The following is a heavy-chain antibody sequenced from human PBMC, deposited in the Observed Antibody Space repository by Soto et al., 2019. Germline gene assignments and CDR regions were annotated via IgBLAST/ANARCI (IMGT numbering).Heavy chain of an antibody. Sequence: GGSLRLSCVDSGFTFSSFSGYWMSWVRQAPGKGLEWVANIKQDGSEMYYVDSVKGRFTISRDNTRNSLYLQMTSLRAEDTAVYYCARGGFYYDSSGPQADYWGQGTLVTVSS. CDR1: GFTFSSFSGYW. CDR2: IKQDGSEM. D-gene: IGHD3-22*01. J-gene: IGHJ4*02. V-gene: IGHV3-7*01. CDR3: ARGGFYYDSSGPQADY.